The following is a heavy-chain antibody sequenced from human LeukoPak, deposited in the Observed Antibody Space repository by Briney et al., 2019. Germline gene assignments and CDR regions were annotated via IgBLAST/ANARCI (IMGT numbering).Heavy chain of an antibody. CDR3: ARARCRIQLFDY. V-gene: IGHV4-34*01. Sequence: PSETLSLTCAVSGGSFSGYYWSWIRQPPGKGLEWIGEINHSGSTNYNPSLKSRVTISVDTSKNQFSLKLSSVTAADTAVYYCARARCRIQLFDYWGQGTLVTVSS. CDR2: INHSGST. D-gene: IGHD5-18*01. J-gene: IGHJ4*02. CDR1: GGSFSGYY.